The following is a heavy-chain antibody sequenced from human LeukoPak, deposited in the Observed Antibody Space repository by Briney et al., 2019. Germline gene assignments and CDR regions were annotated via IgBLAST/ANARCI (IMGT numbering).Heavy chain of an antibody. CDR3: ARGRGDGYDDWYFDL. CDR1: GGSFSGYY. D-gene: IGHD5-24*01. CDR2: INHSGST. Sequence: SETLSLTCAVYGGSFSGYYWSWIRQPPGKGLEWIGEINHSGSTNSNPSLKSRVTISVDTSKNQFSLKLSSVTAADTAVYYCARGRGDGYDDWYFDLWGRGTLVTVSS. V-gene: IGHV4-34*01. J-gene: IGHJ2*01.